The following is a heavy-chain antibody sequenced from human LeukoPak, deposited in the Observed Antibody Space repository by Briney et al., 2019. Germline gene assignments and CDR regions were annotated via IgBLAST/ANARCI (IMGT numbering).Heavy chain of an antibody. CDR3: ARGVLRYYDSSKDPVFDY. J-gene: IGHJ4*02. V-gene: IGHV3-30-3*01. CDR2: ISYDGSNK. D-gene: IGHD3-22*01. CDR1: GFTFSSYA. Sequence: QSGRSLRLSCAASGFTFSSYAMHWVRQAPGKGLEWVAVISYDGSNKYYADSVKGRFTISRDNSKTTLYLQMNSLRAEDTAVYYCARGVLRYYDSSKDPVFDYWGQGTLSPSPQ.